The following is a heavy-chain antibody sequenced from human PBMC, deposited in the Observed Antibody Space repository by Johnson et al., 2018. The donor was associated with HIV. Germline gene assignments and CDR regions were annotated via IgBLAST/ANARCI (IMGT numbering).Heavy chain of an antibody. CDR1: GFTFSHYW. CDR3: ARHWAAAGRDAFDI. CDR2: MNSDGSST. Sequence: VQLVESGGGLVQPGGSLTLSCAASGFTFSHYWMHWVRQAPGKGLVWVSRMNSDGSSTTYADSVKGRFTISRDNAKNTLYLQMKTLRAEDTAVYYCARHWAAAGRDAFDIWGQGTMVSVSS. V-gene: IGHV3-74*02. D-gene: IGHD6-13*01. J-gene: IGHJ3*02.